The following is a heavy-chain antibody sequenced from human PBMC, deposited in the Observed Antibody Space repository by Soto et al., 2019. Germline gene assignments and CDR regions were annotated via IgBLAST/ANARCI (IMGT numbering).Heavy chain of an antibody. CDR3: ATDRVGSSWPYYFDY. CDR1: GFTFSSYT. J-gene: IGHJ4*02. V-gene: IGHV3-23*01. D-gene: IGHD6-13*01. CDR2: IGAGGGTT. Sequence: EVQLLESGGGLVQPGGSLRLSCAASGFTFSSYTMNWVRQAPGKGLEWVSGIGAGGGTTYYADSVKGRFTTSRDNSKNTLYVQRNGLRAEDTAVYYCATDRVGSSWPYYFDYWGQGILVTVSS.